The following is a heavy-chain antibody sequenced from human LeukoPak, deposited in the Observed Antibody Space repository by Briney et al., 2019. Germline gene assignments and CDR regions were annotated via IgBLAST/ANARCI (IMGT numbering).Heavy chain of an antibody. Sequence: PGGSLRLSCAASGFTFSSYHMHWVRQATGKGLEWVSAIGTAGDTYYPGSVKGRFTISRENAKNSLYLQMNSLRAGDTAVYYCARAPYGSGSLDYWGQGTLVTVSS. CDR3: ARAPYGSGSLDY. CDR2: IGTAGDT. CDR1: GFTFSSYH. J-gene: IGHJ4*02. D-gene: IGHD3-10*01. V-gene: IGHV3-13*01.